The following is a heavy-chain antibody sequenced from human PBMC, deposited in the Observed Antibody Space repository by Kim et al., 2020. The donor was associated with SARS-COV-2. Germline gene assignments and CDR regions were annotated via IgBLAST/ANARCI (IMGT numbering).Heavy chain of an antibody. Sequence: GGSLRLSCAASGVTIDDYAMNWVRQTPREWLQWVAFISSDGAKTFYEDPVRGRFTVSRDNSNNALYLQMTNLRPDDTAVYYCARAGGSLEWLLFDRGQG. CDR1: GVTIDDYA. V-gene: IGHV3-30-3*01. D-gene: IGHD3-3*01. CDR2: ISSDGAKT. CDR3: ARAGGSLEWLLFD. J-gene: IGHJ4*02.